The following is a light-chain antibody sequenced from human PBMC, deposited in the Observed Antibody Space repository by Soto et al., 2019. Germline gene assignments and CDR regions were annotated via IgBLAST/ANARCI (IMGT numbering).Light chain of an antibody. V-gene: IGKV3-11*01. CDR2: YAS. Sequence: EIVLTQSPATLSLSPGERATLSCRASQSINRHLAWYQQKPGQAPRLLILYASDRATGIPARFSGSGSGTDFTLTISSLEPEDFAVYYCQQRSNWPPVTFGGGTKVDVK. J-gene: IGKJ4*01. CDR1: QSINRH. CDR3: QQRSNWPPVT.